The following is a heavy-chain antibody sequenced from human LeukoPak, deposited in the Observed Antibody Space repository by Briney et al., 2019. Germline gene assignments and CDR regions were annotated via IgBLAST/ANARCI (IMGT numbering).Heavy chain of an antibody. J-gene: IGHJ3*02. CDR3: ARASLYDAFDI. V-gene: IGHV1-69*04. CDR1: GGTFSSYA. Sequence: ASVKVSCKASGGTFSSYAISWVRQAPGQGLEWMGRIIPILGIANYAQKFQGRVTITADKSTSTAYMELSSLRSEDTAVYYCARASLYDAFDIWGQGTMVTVSS. D-gene: IGHD2-15*01. CDR2: IIPILGIA.